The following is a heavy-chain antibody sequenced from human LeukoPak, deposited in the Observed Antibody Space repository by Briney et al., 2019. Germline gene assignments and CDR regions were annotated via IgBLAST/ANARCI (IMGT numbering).Heavy chain of an antibody. CDR3: ARTIAAAHYYYYGMDV. D-gene: IGHD6-13*01. CDR2: ISGDGGST. V-gene: IGHV3-43*02. CDR1: GFTLDDYA. Sequence: GGSLRLSCAASGFTLDDYAMHWVRQAPGKGLDWVSLISGDGGSTYYADSVKGRFTISRDNSKNSLYLQMKSLRTEDTALYYCARTIAAAHYYYYGMDVWGQGTTVNVSS. J-gene: IGHJ6*02.